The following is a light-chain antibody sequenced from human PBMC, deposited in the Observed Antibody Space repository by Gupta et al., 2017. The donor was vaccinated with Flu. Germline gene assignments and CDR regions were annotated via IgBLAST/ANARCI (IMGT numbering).Light chain of an antibody. Sequence: QSALTQPPSAPGSPGQSVTILCTGTSRDVGGYNYVSGSQQHPGRAPNLLMFDDSKRPSGVPARFSGSKSGNNASPPTIGLQAEDEADDYCSSSEASTNMCVFGSGTRLTVL. CDR1: SRDVGGYNY. CDR2: DDS. CDR3: SSSEASTNMCV. J-gene: IGLJ1*01. V-gene: IGLV2-8*01.